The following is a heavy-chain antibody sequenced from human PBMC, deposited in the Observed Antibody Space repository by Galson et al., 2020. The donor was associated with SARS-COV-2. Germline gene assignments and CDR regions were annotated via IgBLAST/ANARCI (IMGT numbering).Heavy chain of an antibody. CDR1: GFTFSNAW. CDR2: IKSKTDGGTT. V-gene: IGHV3-15*01. D-gene: IGHD5-12*01. Sequence: GGSLRLSCAASGFTFSNAWMSWVRQAPGKGLEWVGRIKSKTDGGTTDYAAPVKGRFTISRDDSKNTLYLQMNSLKTEDTAVYYCTTDRSAYDYYYYGMDVWGQGTTVTVSS. CDR3: TTDRSAYDYYYYGMDV. J-gene: IGHJ6*02.